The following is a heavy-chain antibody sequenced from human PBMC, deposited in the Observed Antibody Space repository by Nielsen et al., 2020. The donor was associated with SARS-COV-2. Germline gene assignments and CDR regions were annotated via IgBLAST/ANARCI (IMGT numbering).Heavy chain of an antibody. CDR1: GFTFSSYS. CDR3: ARGGLSGYSYGRTRPYYYYYMDV. V-gene: IGHV3-21*01. Sequence: GESLKISCTASGFTFSSYSMNWVRQAPGKGLEWVSSISSSSSYIYYADSVKGRFTISRDNAKNSLYLQMNSLRAGDTAVYYCARGGLSGYSYGRTRPYYYYYMDVWGKGTTVTVSS. D-gene: IGHD5-18*01. CDR2: ISSSSSYI. J-gene: IGHJ6*03.